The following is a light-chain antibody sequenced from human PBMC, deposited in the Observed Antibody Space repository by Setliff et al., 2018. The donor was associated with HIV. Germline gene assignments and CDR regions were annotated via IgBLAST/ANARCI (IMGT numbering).Light chain of an antibody. Sequence: ALTQPASVSGSPGQSITISCTGTSSDVGGYNYVSWYQQHPGKAPKLMIFEVNNRPSGVSKRFSGSKSGNTASLTISGLQAEDEADYYCSSYTSSSIPYVFGTGTKVTVL. J-gene: IGLJ1*01. CDR2: EVN. CDR3: SSYTSSSIPYV. V-gene: IGLV2-14*01. CDR1: SSDVGGYNY.